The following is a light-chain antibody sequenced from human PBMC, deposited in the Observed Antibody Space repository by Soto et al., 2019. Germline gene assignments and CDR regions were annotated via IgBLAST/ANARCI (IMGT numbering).Light chain of an antibody. Sequence: DIQMTQSPSSLSASVGDRVTITCQASQDITNCFNWYHQKPGKAPKLLTYDASNLETGVPSRFSGSGSGRHFTFTITSLQPDDIGTYYCQQYEFLPVTFGRGTKADIK. J-gene: IGKJ2*01. CDR3: QQYEFLPVT. CDR2: DAS. CDR1: QDITNC. V-gene: IGKV1-33*01.